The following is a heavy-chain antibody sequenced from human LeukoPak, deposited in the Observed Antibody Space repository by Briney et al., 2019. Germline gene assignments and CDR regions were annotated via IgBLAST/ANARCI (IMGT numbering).Heavy chain of an antibody. Sequence: AGGSLRLSCAASGFTVSSNYMSWVRQAPGKGLEWVSVIYSGGSTYYADSVKGRFTISRDNSKNTLYLQMDSLRAEDTAVYYCARTIAAAEDYYYYYGMDVWGQGTTVTVSS. CDR1: GFTVSSNY. J-gene: IGHJ6*02. CDR2: IYSGGST. CDR3: ARTIAAAEDYYYYYGMDV. V-gene: IGHV3-53*01. D-gene: IGHD6-13*01.